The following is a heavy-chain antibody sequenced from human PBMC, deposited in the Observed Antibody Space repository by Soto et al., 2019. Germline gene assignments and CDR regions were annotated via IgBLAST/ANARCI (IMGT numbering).Heavy chain of an antibody. CDR2: IYYSGST. D-gene: IGHD6-19*01. V-gene: IGHV4-59*01. CDR1: RSSTSSSY. Sequence: SPTTSLPCTVPRSSTSSSYCSRIRQPPGKGLEWIGYIYYSGSTNYNPSLKSRVTISVDTSKNQFSLKLSSVTAADTAVYYCARDSSGWNYYYGMDVWGQGTTVT. CDR3: ARDSSGWNYYYGMDV. J-gene: IGHJ6*02.